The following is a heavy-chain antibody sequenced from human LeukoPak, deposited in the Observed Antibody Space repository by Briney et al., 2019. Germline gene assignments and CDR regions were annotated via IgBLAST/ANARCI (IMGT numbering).Heavy chain of an antibody. CDR3: TTDVIVVVPAADLDWFDP. D-gene: IGHD2-2*01. V-gene: IGHV3-15*01. CDR2: IKSKTDVGTT. J-gene: IGHJ5*02. Sequence: GGSLRLSCAASGFTFSNAWMSWVRQAPGKGLEWVGRIKSKTDVGTTDYAEPVKGRFTISRDDSKNTLYLQMNSLKTEDTAVYYCTTDVIVVVPAADLDWFDPWGEGTRVTVSS. CDR1: GFTFSNAW.